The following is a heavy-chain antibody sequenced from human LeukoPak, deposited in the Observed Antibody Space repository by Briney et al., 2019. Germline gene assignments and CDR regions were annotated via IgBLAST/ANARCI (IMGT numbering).Heavy chain of an antibody. CDR3: ASDPDYGSGSYSPDY. V-gene: IGHV4-39*07. D-gene: IGHD3-10*01. Sequence: SETLSLTCTVSGGSISSGSYYWGWIRQPPGKGLEWFGSISYSGGTYYNPSLKSRVTISVDTSKNQFSLKLSSVTAADTAVYYCASDPDYGSGSYSPDYWGQGTLVTVSS. CDR2: ISYSGGT. CDR1: GGSISSGSYY. J-gene: IGHJ4*02.